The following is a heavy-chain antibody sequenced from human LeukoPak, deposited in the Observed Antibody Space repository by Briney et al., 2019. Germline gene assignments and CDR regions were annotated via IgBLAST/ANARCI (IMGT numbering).Heavy chain of an antibody. V-gene: IGHV3-9*01. CDR3: AKGGYSYGYFDY. D-gene: IGHD5-18*01. J-gene: IGHJ4*02. CDR1: GFTFDDYA. Sequence: GRSPRLSCAASGFTFDDYAMHWVRQAPGKGLEWVSGISWNSGSIGYADSVKGRFTISRDNAKNSLYLQMNSLRAEDTALYYCAKGGYSYGYFDYWGQGTLVTVSS. CDR2: ISWNSGSI.